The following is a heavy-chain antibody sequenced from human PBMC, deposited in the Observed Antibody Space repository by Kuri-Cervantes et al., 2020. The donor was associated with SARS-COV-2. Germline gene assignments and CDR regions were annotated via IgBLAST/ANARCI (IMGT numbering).Heavy chain of an antibody. D-gene: IGHD3-3*01. CDR2: INHGGGT. CDR1: GGSFSGYY. V-gene: IGHV4-34*01. CDR3: ARGVRFLDPKYYYFYYYMDV. J-gene: IGHJ6*03. Sequence: SQTLSLTCAVYGGSFSGYYWSWIRQPPGKGLEWIGEINHGGGTNYNPSLMSRVTISVDTSKNQFSLKLRSVTAADTAVYYCARGVRFLDPKYYYFYYYMDVWGKGTTVTASS.